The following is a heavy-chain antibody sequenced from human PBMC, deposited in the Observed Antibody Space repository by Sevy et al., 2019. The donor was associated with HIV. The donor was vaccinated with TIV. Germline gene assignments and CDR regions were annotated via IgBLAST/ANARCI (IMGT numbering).Heavy chain of an antibody. V-gene: IGHV4-61*01. J-gene: IGHJ6*02. CDR2: VFYFGST. CDR1: GASVSSASDY. Sequence: SETLSLTCSVSGASVSSASDYWSWIRQPPGKGLEWIGYVFYFGSTNYNPSLKSRVTISLDMSKKQFSLKLSSVTAADTAVYYCARDQYYDIGTGLYAMDVWGQGSTVTVSS. CDR3: ARDQYYDIGTGLYAMDV. D-gene: IGHD3-9*01.